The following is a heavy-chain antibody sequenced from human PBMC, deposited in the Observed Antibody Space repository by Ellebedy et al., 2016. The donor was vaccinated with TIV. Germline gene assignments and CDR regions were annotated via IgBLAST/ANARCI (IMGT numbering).Heavy chain of an antibody. CDR3: ARNPPTYNWVDS. Sequence: SETLSLTCIVSGGSISSSNFYWGWVRQPPGKGLEWIGSFSYSGYTYYTPSLKSRVTVSGDTSKNQFSLKLRSVTAADTAVYYCARNPPTYNWVDSWGQGTLVTVSS. CDR2: FSYSGYT. J-gene: IGHJ5*01. CDR1: GGSISSSNFY. V-gene: IGHV4-39*01.